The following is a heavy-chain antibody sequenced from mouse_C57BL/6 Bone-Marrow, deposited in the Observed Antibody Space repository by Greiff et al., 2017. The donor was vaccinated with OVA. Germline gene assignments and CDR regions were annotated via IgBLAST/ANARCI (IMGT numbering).Heavy chain of an antibody. V-gene: IGHV10-1*01. CDR1: GFSFNTYA. J-gene: IGHJ2*01. CDR3: VRTMGDGYYFDY. CDR2: IRSKSNNYAT. Sequence: EVKLMESGGGLVQPKGSLKLSCAASGFSFNTYAMNWVRQAPGKGLEWVARIRSKSNNYATYYADSVKDRFTISRDDSESMLYLQMNNLKTEDTAMYYCVRTMGDGYYFDYWGQGTTLTVSS.